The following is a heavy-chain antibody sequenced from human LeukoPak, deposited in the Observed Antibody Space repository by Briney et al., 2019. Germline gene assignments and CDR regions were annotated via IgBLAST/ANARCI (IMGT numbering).Heavy chain of an antibody. CDR2: ISSGSTYM. Sequence: PGGSLRLSCAASGFTFSSYSMNWVRQASGKGLEWVSSISSGSTYMYYADSVKGRFTISRDNAKNTLYLQMNSLRAEDTAVYYCAKAIVVEPPDYWGQGTLVTVSS. CDR1: GFTFSSYS. D-gene: IGHD2-2*01. CDR3: AKAIVVEPPDY. J-gene: IGHJ4*02. V-gene: IGHV3-21*01.